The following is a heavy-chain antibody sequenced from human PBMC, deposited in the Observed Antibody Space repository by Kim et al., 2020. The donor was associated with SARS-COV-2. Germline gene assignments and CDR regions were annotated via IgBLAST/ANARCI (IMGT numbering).Heavy chain of an antibody. Sequence: SETLSLTCTVSGGSISSYYWSWIRQPPGKGLEWIGYIYYSGSTNYNPSLKSRVTISVDTSKNQFSLKLSSVTAADTAVYYCAKYGSGSYAFDIWGQGTMVTVSS. J-gene: IGHJ3*02. CDR3: AKYGSGSYAFDI. D-gene: IGHD3-10*01. CDR1: GGSISSYY. CDR2: IYYSGST. V-gene: IGHV4-59*01.